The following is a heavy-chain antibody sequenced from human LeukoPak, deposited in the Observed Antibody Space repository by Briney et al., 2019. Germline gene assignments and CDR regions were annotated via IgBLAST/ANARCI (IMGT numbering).Heavy chain of an antibody. V-gene: IGHV3-74*01. CDR3: ARDRGGTTTRMDV. J-gene: IGHJ6*01. Sequence: GGSLRLSCTASEFTFSSYWMHWVRQAPGKGLVWFSRINGDGSSTSYADSVKGRFTISRDNAKNTLYLQMNSLRAEDTAVYYCARDRGGTTTRMDVWGQGTTVIVSS. CDR2: INGDGSST. CDR1: EFTFSSYW. D-gene: IGHD1-1*01.